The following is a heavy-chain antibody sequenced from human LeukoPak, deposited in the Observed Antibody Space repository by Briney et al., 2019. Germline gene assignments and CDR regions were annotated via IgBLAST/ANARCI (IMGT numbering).Heavy chain of an antibody. Sequence: GGSLRLSCAASGFTFSSYGVHWVRKAPGKGLEWVAVILYDGSNKFYADSVKGRFTISRDNSKNTLYMQMNSLRAEDTAVYYCAKDHYDYIRGTYEFDYWGQGTLVTVSS. CDR1: GFTFSSYG. J-gene: IGHJ4*02. CDR3: AKDHYDYIRGTYEFDY. CDR2: ILYDGSNK. V-gene: IGHV3-30*18. D-gene: IGHD3-16*01.